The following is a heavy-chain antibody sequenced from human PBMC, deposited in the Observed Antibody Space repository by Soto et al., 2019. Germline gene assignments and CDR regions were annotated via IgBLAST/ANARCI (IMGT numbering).Heavy chain of an antibody. CDR2: VYNSGST. CDR3: ARYRREAVAGYTLDN. Sequence: SETLSLTCTVSGGSISSNYWTWIRQPPGKGLEWIGYVYNSGSTNHNPSLKSRVTISEDTSKSQFSLKVNSMTAADTAVYYCARYRREAVAGYTLDNWGQGILVTVSS. CDR1: GGSISSNY. V-gene: IGHV4-59*01. J-gene: IGHJ4*02. D-gene: IGHD6-13*01.